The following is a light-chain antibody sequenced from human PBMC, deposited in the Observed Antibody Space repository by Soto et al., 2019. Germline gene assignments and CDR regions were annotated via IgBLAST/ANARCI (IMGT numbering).Light chain of an antibody. V-gene: IGKV1-33*01. J-gene: IGKJ2*01. CDR1: QVISNY. CDR2: DIS. Sequence: DIQMTQSPSSLSASVGDRVTITYQASQVISNYLNWYQQKPGKAPKLLIYDISTLEIGVPSRFSGSGSGTDFTFTITGLQPEDIATYYCQQYENLPYTFGQGTKLEI. CDR3: QQYENLPYT.